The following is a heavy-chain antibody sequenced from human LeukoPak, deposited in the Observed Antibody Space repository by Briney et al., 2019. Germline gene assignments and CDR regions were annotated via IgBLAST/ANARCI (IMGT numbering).Heavy chain of an antibody. Sequence: SETLSLTCPVSGGSISSSSYYWGWIRQPPGKGLEWIGSIYYSGSTYYNPSLKSRVTISVDTSKNQFSLSLNSVTAADTAVYYCARGTYYDFWSGEGLFDFWGQGTLVTVSS. CDR3: ARGTYYDFWSGEGLFDF. CDR1: GGSISSSSYY. CDR2: IYYSGST. J-gene: IGHJ4*02. V-gene: IGHV4-39*07. D-gene: IGHD3-3*01.